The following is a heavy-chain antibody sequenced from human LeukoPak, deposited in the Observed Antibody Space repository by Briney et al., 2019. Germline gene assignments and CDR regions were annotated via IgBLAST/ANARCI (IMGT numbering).Heavy chain of an antibody. CDR1: GYSISSGYF. CDR3: ARGGYCTNGVCPGLLDY. J-gene: IGHJ4*02. CDR2: IYHSGST. V-gene: IGHV4-38-2*02. Sequence: SETLSLTCTVSGYSISSGYFWGWIRQPPGKGLEWIGTIYHSGSTYYNASLESRVTISVDTSKNQFSLKLSSVTAADTAVYYCARGGYCTNGVCPGLLDYWGQGTLVTVSS. D-gene: IGHD2-8*01.